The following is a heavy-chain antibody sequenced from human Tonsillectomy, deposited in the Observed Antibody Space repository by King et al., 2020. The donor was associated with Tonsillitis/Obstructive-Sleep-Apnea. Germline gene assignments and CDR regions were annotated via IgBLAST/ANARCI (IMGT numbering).Heavy chain of an antibody. Sequence: VQLVESGGGLIQPGGSLRLSCAASGFTVSSNYMSWVRQAPGKGLEWVSVIYSGGSTYYADSVKGRFTISRDNSKNTLYLQMNSLRAEDTAVYYYARDSARSPYSSSWFFDYWGQGTLVTVSS. CDR2: IYSGGST. CDR1: GFTVSSNY. J-gene: IGHJ4*02. V-gene: IGHV3-53*01. CDR3: ARDSARSPYSSSWFFDY. D-gene: IGHD6-13*01.